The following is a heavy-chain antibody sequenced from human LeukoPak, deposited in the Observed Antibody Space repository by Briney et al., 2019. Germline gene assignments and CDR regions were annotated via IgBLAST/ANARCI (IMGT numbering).Heavy chain of an antibody. D-gene: IGHD3-10*01. CDR3: ARGFWDSGYFDY. J-gene: IGHJ4*02. Sequence: GGSLRLSCVASEFTFNSYWMNWVRQAPGKGLEWVANIKKDGSEKYYAGSVKGRFTISRDNAKNSLYLQMNSLRAEDTAVYYCARGFWDSGYFDYWGQGTLVAVSS. CDR2: IKKDGSEK. CDR1: EFTFNSYW. V-gene: IGHV3-7*05.